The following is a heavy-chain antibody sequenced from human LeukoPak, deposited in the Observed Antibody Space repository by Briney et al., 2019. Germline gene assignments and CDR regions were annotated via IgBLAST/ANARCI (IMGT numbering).Heavy chain of an antibody. J-gene: IGHJ2*01. Sequence: PGRSLRLSCAASGFTFSSYGMHWVRQAPGKGLEWVAVISYDGSNKYYADSVKGRFTISRDNSKNTLYLQMNSLRAEDTALYYCAKRSSSWGNWYFDLWGRGTLVTVSS. V-gene: IGHV3-30*18. CDR2: ISYDGSNK. D-gene: IGHD6-13*01. CDR1: GFTFSSYG. CDR3: AKRSSSWGNWYFDL.